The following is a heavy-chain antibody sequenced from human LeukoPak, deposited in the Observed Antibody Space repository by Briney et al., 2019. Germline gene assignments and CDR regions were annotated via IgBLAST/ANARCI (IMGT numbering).Heavy chain of an antibody. J-gene: IGHJ4*02. D-gene: IGHD2-2*01. CDR3: ARGVHIVVVPAASMQPTDYYFDY. CDR1: GGSFSGYY. CDR2: INHSGST. V-gene: IGHV4-34*01. Sequence: PSETLSPTCAVYGGSFSGYYWSWIRQPPGKGLEWIGEINHSGSTNYNPSLKSRVTISVDTSKNQFSLKLSSVTAADTAVYYCARGVHIVVVPAASMQPTDYYFDYWGQGTLVTVSS.